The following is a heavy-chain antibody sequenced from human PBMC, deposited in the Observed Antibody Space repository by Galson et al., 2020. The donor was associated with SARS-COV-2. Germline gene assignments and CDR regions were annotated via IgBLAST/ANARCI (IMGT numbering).Heavy chain of an antibody. Sequence: GGSLRLSCAASGFTFGDYALSWFRQAPGKGLEWVGFIRSKAYRGTSEYASSVQGRFTMSRDDSKTIAYLQMTSLKSEDTAVYYCARLVVIRGASSLDSWGQGTLVTVSS. V-gene: IGHV3-49*03. J-gene: IGHJ4*02. CDR1: GFTFGDYA. CDR3: ARLVVIRGASSLDS. D-gene: IGHD3-16*02. CDR2: IRSKAYRGTS.